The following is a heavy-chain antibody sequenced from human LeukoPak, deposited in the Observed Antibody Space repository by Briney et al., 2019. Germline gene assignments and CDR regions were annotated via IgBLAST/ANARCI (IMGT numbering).Heavy chain of an antibody. Sequence: GGSLRLSCAASGFTFSSYAMSWVRQAPGKGLEWVSDISSSGGSTYYADSVKGRFTISRDSSKNTLYLQMNSLRAEDTAVYYCAKGDSTTLLRPYYFDYWGQGTLVTVSS. D-gene: IGHD3-10*01. J-gene: IGHJ4*02. V-gene: IGHV3-23*01. CDR2: ISSSGGST. CDR3: AKGDSTTLLRPYYFDY. CDR1: GFTFSSYA.